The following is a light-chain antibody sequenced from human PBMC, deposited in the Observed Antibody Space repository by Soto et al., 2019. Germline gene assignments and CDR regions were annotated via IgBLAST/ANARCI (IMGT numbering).Light chain of an antibody. J-gene: IGKJ4*01. CDR1: QDIGTT. Sequence: DLQMTQSPASLSASVGDRVTITCRASQDIGTTVNWYQQKPMKAPKLLIYDASTLETGVPVRFSGRASATTFTFTIGRMQPDDIAPYFCQHYSCPPPFAFGGGTKV. CDR3: QHYSCPPPFA. V-gene: IGKV1-33*01. CDR2: DAS.